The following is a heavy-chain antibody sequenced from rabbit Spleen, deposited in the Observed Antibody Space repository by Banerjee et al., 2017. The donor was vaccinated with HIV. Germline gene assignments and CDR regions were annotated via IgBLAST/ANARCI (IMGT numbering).Heavy chain of an antibody. Sequence: EESGGDLVKPGASLTLTCKASGFDFGTYGVTWIRQAPGKGLEWIGYIEPIFDNTYYANWVNGRFTISRHNAQNTLYLQLSSLTAADTATYFCTRDAAGREDFNLWGPGTLVTVS. J-gene: IGHJ4*01. CDR2: IEPIFDNT. CDR1: GFDFGTYG. V-gene: IGHV1S47*01. CDR3: TRDAAGREDFNL. D-gene: IGHD4-2*01.